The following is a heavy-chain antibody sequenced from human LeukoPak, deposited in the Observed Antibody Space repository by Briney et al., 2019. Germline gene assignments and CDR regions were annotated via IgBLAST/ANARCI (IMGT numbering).Heavy chain of an antibody. CDR1: GGPFSGYY. V-gene: IGHV4-34*01. CDR3: RILSLGWDY. Sequence: SETLSLTCAVYGGPFSGYYWSWIRQPPGKGLEWIGEINHSGSTNYNPSLKSRVTISVDTSKNQFSLKLSSVTAADTAVYYCRILSLGWDYWGQGTLVTVSS. J-gene: IGHJ4*02. CDR2: INHSGST. D-gene: IGHD2/OR15-2a*01.